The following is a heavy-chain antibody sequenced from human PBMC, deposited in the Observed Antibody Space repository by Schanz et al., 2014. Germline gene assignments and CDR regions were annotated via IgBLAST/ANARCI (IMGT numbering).Heavy chain of an antibody. CDR2: IYSGGST. Sequence: EVQLVESGGGLIQPEGSLRLSCAASGFTVSSNYMSWVRQAPGKGLEWVAVIYSGGSTFYTDSVKGRFTISRDNSKNTLYLQMNSLIAEDTAVYYCAKCIGWYGRCAFDIWGQGTMVTVSS. J-gene: IGHJ3*02. CDR1: GFTVSSNY. V-gene: IGHV3-53*01. D-gene: IGHD6-19*01. CDR3: AKCIGWYGRCAFDI.